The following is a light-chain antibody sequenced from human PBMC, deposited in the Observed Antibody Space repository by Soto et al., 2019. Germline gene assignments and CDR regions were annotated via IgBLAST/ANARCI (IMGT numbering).Light chain of an antibody. CDR2: GAS. V-gene: IGKV3-15*01. CDR3: QQYSNWRT. Sequence: EIVITQSPATLSVSPGERATLSCRASQSVSSNLAWYQQKPAQAPRLLIYGASTRATGIPARFSGSGSGTEFTLTISSLQSEDFAIYYCQQYSNWRTFGQGTKVDIK. J-gene: IGKJ1*01. CDR1: QSVSSN.